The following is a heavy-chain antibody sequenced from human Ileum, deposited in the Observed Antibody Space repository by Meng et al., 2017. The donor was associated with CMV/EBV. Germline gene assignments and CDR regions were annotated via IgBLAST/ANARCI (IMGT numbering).Heavy chain of an antibody. V-gene: IGHV4-38-2*02. J-gene: IGHJ5*02. D-gene: IGHD2-15*01. CDR3: GRGARQADPSGGP. Sequence: SETLSLTCTVSNFSISSGYYWGWIRQPPGKGLEFLASIYQTGTTFSNPSLKSRLSISVDTSKNQFSLTLDSVTASDTAVYFCGRGARQADPSGGPWGQGILVTVSS. CDR1: NFSISSGYY. CDR2: IYQTGTT.